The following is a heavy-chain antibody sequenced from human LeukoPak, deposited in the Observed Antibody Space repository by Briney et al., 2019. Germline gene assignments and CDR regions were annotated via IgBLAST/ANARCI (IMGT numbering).Heavy chain of an antibody. D-gene: IGHD1-26*01. CDR2: IYSGGNT. CDR1: GFTVSTTY. V-gene: IGHV3-66*02. CDR3: ASNGGNSGTFLQLDY. J-gene: IGHJ4*02. Sequence: GGSLRLPRAASGFTVSTTYMTWVRQAPGKGLEWVSVIYSGGNTYHTDSVKGRFTIFRDNSENTLYLQMNSLRAEDTAVYYCASNGGNSGTFLQLDYWGQGTLVTVSS.